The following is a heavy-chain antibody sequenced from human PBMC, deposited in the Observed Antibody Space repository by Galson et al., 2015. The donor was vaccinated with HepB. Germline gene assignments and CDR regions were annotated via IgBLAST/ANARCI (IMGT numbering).Heavy chain of an antibody. CDR3: ARDSSDYYDSSGYYGY. CDR1: GYTFTSYG. J-gene: IGHJ4*02. Sequence: SVKVSCKASGYTFTSYGISWVRQAPGQGLEWMGWISAYNGNTNYAQKLQGRVTMTTDTSTSTAYMELRSLRSDDTAVYYCARDSSDYYDSSGYYGYWGQGTLVTVSS. V-gene: IGHV1-18*01. D-gene: IGHD3-22*01. CDR2: ISAYNGNT.